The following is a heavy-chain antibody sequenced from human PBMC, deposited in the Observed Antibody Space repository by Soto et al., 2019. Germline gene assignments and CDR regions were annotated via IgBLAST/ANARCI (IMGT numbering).Heavy chain of an antibody. CDR2: INPNSGGT. CDR1: GYPFTTYF. CDR3: ARDTGVYSEPFDQ. J-gene: IGHJ4*02. D-gene: IGHD2-8*01. V-gene: IGHV1-2*02. Sequence: VASVKVSCKPSGYPFTTYFIHWVRRAPGQGLELMGWINPNSGGTHYAQKFRDRVTMTRDTSITTVYMALSGLTSDDTAVYYCARDTGVYSEPFDQWGQGTLVTVSS.